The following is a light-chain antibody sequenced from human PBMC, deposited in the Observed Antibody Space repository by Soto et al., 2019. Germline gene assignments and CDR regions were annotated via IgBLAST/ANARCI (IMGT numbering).Light chain of an antibody. CDR2: GAS. CDR1: QSVSSTY. CDR3: QQRSNWPPIT. V-gene: IGKV3D-20*02. Sequence: EIVLTQSPGTLSLSPGERATLSCRASQSVSSTYLIWYQQKPGQAPRLLIYGASSRATGVPDRFSGGGSGTDFTLTISSLQPDDFATYYCQQRSNWPPITFGQGTRLEI. J-gene: IGKJ5*01.